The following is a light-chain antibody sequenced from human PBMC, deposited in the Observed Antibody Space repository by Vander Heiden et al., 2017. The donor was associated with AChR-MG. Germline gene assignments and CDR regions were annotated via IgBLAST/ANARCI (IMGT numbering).Light chain of an antibody. CDR1: SIGCSS. V-gene: IGLV3-21*03. J-gene: IGLJ3*02. CDR2: DVT. CDR3: HVCDSGREGV. Sequence: SYVLTQPPSLSVAPERTARITCRGDSIGCSSVHWYQQKPGQAPVLMVYDVTARPSGIPERFSGSNSENTATLTISRVEAGDEGDYYCHVCDSGREGVFGGGTKLTVL.